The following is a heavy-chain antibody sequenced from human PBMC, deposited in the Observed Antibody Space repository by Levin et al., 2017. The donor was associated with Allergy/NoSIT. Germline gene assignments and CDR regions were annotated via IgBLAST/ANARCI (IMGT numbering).Heavy chain of an antibody. CDR3: ARSTGYYRVGDYDYYMDV. D-gene: IGHD3-9*01. V-gene: IGHV4-59*08. Sequence: PSETLSLTCAVSGASISTYYWSWIRQPPGKGLEWIGYIYYSGDTNCKPSLKSRVTISIDTSKNRFSLKLSSVTAADTAVYYCARSTGYYRVGDYDYYMDVWGKGTTVTVSS. J-gene: IGHJ6*03. CDR2: IYYSGDT. CDR1: GASISTYY.